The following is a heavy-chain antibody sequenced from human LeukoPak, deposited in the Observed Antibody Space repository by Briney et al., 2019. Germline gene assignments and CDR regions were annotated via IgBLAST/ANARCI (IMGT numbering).Heavy chain of an antibody. CDR3: AKVPYYDILTGYYKDY. CDR1: GFTFSSYA. V-gene: IGHV3-23*01. J-gene: IGHJ4*02. Sequence: PGGSLRLSCAASGFTFSSYAMSWVRQAPGKGLEWLSAISGSGGSTYYADSVKGRFTISRDNSKNTLYLQMNSLRAEDTAVYYCAKVPYYDILTGYYKDYWGQGTLVTVSS. CDR2: ISGSGGST. D-gene: IGHD3-9*01.